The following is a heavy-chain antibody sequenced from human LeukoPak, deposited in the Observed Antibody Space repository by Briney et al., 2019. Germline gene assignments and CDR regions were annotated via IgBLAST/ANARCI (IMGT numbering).Heavy chain of an antibody. V-gene: IGHV1-18*01. D-gene: IGHD1-7*01. CDR1: GYTFTSYG. J-gene: IGHJ4*02. CDR2: ISAYNGNT. Sequence: ASVKVSCKASGYTFTSYGISWVRQAPGQGLEWMGWISAYNGNTNYAQKVQGRVTMTTDTSTGTAYMELRSLRSDDTAMYYCARANNWNYALGYWGQGTLVTVSS. CDR3: ARANNWNYALGY.